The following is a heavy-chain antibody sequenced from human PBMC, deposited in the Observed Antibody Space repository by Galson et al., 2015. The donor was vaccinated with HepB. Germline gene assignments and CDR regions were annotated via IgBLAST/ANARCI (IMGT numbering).Heavy chain of an antibody. D-gene: IGHD2-15*01. Sequence: SLRLSCAASGFTFSSYAMHWVRQAPGKGLEWVAVISYDGSNKYYADSVKGRFTISRDNSKNTLYLQMNSLRAEDTAVYYCARAYCSGGSCYTTEPRTYYFDYWGQGTLVTVSS. CDR2: ISYDGSNK. CDR1: GFTFSSYA. CDR3: ARAYCSGGSCYTTEPRTYYFDY. J-gene: IGHJ4*02. V-gene: IGHV3-30-3*01.